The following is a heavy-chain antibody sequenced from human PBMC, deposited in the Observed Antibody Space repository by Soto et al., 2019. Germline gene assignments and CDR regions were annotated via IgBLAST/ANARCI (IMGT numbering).Heavy chain of an antibody. J-gene: IGHJ3*02. Sequence: QVQLVESGGGVVQPGRSLRLSCAASGFSISTYALHWVRQAPGKGPEWVAIISYNGNNKHYADSVKGRFTISRDNSKNTVDLQMNSLRVEDTAMYYCARRSFPYSGSPLEPWSDALEIWGQGTMVTVSS. D-gene: IGHD1-26*01. CDR2: ISYNGNNK. CDR1: GFSISTYA. V-gene: IGHV3-30*04. CDR3: ARRSFPYSGSPLEPWSDALEI.